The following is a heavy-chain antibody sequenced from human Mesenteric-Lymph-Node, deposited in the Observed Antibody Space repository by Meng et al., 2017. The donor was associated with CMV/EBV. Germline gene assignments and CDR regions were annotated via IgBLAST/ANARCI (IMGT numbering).Heavy chain of an antibody. CDR2: TRNKANSYTT. CDR1: FTFSDHY. J-gene: IGHJ4*02. D-gene: IGHD6-13*01. Sequence: FTFSDHYMDWVRQAPGKGLEWLGRTRNKANSYTTEYAASVKGRFTISRDNSKNSLYLQMNSLKTEDTAVYYCVRASTSSWKDYFDYWGQGTLVTVSS. V-gene: IGHV3-72*01. CDR3: VRASTSSWKDYFDY.